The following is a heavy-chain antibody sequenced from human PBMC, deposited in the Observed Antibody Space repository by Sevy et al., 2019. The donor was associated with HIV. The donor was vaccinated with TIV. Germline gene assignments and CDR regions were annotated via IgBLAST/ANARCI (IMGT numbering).Heavy chain of an antibody. D-gene: IGHD5-18*01. J-gene: IGHJ2*01. V-gene: IGHV3-7*01. Sequence: GESLKISCAASGFTFSYFWMSWVRQTPGKGLEWVANINEDGSEKYYVDSVKGRFTISRDNAKNLLYLQMNSLRGEDTAVYYCASTPWIQSDTGYFDLWGRGTLVTVSS. CDR3: ASTPWIQSDTGYFDL. CDR2: INEDGSEK. CDR1: GFTFSYFW.